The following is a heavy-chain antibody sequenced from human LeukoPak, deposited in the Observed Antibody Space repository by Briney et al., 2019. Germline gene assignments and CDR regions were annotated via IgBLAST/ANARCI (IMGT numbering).Heavy chain of an antibody. V-gene: IGHV3-23*01. J-gene: IGHJ4*02. Sequence: GSLRLSCASSGFTFSSYAMSWVRQAPGKGPEWVSVISRSGGSTYYADSVKGRFTISRDNSKNTLFLQMNSLRADDTAVYYCAKGQDGNNSDYWGQGTLVTVSS. CDR1: GFTFSSYA. CDR3: AKGQDGNNSDY. CDR2: ISRSGGST. D-gene: IGHD5-24*01.